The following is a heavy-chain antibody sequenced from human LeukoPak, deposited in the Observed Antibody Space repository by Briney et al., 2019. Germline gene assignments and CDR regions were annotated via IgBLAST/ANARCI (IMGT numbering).Heavy chain of an antibody. V-gene: IGHV1-18*01. CDR2: ISAYNGNT. D-gene: IGHD5-24*01. Sequence: ASVKVSCKASGYTFTSYGISWVRQAPGQGLEWMGWISAYNGNTNYAQKLQGRVTMTTDTSTSTAYMELRSLRSEDTAVYYCARGGRDGYNYYYYYGMDVWGQGTTVTVSS. J-gene: IGHJ6*02. CDR1: GYTFTSYG. CDR3: ARGGRDGYNYYYYYGMDV.